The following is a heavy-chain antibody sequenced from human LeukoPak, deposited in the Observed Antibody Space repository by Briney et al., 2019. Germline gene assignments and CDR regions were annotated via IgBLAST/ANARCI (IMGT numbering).Heavy chain of an antibody. CDR3: VKGHDSSGYYLSYSDY. J-gene: IGHJ4*02. CDR1: GFTFSSYE. D-gene: IGHD3-22*01. CDR2: ISSNGGTT. V-gene: IGHV3-64D*09. Sequence: GGSLRLSCAASGFTFSSYEMNWVRQAPGKGLEYVSTISSNGGTTYYADSVKGRFTISRDNSKNTLYLQMSSLRAEDTAVYYCVKGHDSSGYYLSYSDYWGQGALVTVSS.